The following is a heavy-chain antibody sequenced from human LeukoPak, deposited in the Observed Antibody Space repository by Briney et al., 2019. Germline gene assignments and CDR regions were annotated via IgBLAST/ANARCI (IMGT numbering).Heavy chain of an antibody. CDR2: INPNSGGT. J-gene: IGHJ6*03. CDR3: ARDYLYFGYYYYMDV. Sequence: ASVKVSCKASGYTFTGYYMHWVRQAPGQGLEWMGWINPNSGGTNYAQKFQGRVTMTRDTSISTAYMELSRLRSDDTAVYYCARDYLYFGYYYYMDVWGKGTTVTVSS. D-gene: IGHD3-9*01. CDR1: GYTFTGYY. V-gene: IGHV1-2*02.